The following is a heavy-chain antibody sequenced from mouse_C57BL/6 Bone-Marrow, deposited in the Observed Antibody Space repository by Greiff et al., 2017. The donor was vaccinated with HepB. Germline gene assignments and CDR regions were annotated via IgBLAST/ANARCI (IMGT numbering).Heavy chain of an antibody. V-gene: IGHV5-6*02. D-gene: IGHD2-12*01. J-gene: IGHJ3*01. CDR2: ISSGGSYT. CDR1: GFTFSSYG. Sequence: EVMLVESGGDLVKPGGSLQLSCAASGFTFSSYGMSWVRPTTDKRLEWVATISSGGSYTYYPDSVKGRFTIYRDNAKNTLYLQMSSLKSEDTAMYYCARRVVTTSEFAYWGQGTLVTVSA. CDR3: ARRVVTTSEFAY.